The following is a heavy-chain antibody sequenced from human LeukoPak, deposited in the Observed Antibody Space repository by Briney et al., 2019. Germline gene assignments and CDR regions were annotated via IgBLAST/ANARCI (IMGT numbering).Heavy chain of an antibody. CDR1: GYTFTSYD. D-gene: IGHD6-13*01. J-gene: IGHJ4*02. V-gene: IGHV1-8*03. Sequence: ASVKVSCKASGYTFTSYDINWVRQATGQGLEWMGWMNPNSGNTGYAQKFQGRVTITKNTSTKTAYMELSSLRSEDTAMYYCVRGVGLEAAGRPYSYYFDYWGQGSLVTVSP. CDR3: VRGVGLEAAGRPYSYYFDY. CDR2: MNPNSGNT.